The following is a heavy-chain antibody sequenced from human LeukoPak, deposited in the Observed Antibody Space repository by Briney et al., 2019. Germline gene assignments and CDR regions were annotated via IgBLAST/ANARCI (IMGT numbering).Heavy chain of an antibody. D-gene: IGHD3-10*01. CDR2: ISSSSSTI. CDR3: ARDLSLLWFGELSYYMDV. Sequence: GGPLRLSCAASGFTFSSYSMNWVRQAPGKGLEWVSYISSSSSTIYYADSVKGRFTISRDNAKNSLYLQMNSLRAEDTAVYYCARDLSLLWFGELSYYMDVWGKGTTVTVSS. V-gene: IGHV3-48*01. J-gene: IGHJ6*03. CDR1: GFTFSSYS.